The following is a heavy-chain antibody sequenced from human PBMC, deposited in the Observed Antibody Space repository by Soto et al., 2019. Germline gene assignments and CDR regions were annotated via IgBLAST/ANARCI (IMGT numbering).Heavy chain of an antibody. V-gene: IGHV3-21*01. Sequence: EVQVVESGGGLVKPGGSLRLSCTASGSPFSTYGMNWVRQAPGKGLEWVSSISNGGNYIYYADSVQGRFTISRDNAKNSLYLQMTSLRAEDTAVYFCARDESAGSSIRYWGQGTLVTVSS. CDR3: ARDESAGSSIRY. D-gene: IGHD3-3*02. CDR2: ISNGGNYI. J-gene: IGHJ4*02. CDR1: GSPFSTYG.